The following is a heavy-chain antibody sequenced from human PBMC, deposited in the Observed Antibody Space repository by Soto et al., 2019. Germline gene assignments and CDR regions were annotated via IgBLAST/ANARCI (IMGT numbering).Heavy chain of an antibody. CDR2: IIPIFGTA. CDR1: GYTFTSYA. J-gene: IGHJ4*02. Sequence: SVKVSCKASGYTFTSYAISWVRQAPGQGLEWMGGIIPIFGTANYAQKFQGRVTITADKSTSTAYMELSSLRSEDTAVYYCASTYCSGGSCYLCWGQGTLVTVAS. CDR3: ASTYCSGGSCYLC. V-gene: IGHV1-69*06. D-gene: IGHD2-15*01.